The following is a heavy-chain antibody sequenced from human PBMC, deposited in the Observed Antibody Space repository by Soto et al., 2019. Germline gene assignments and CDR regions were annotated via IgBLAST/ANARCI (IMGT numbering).Heavy chain of an antibody. CDR2: IYPGDSDV. CDR1: GYSFTSFW. Sequence: GESLKISCKGSGYSFTSFWIGWVRQMPGKGLEWMGIIYPGDSDVRYSPSFQGQVTISADKSISTAYLQWSSLKASDTAMYYCARHGTAVAGKKSYFEYWGQGSLVTVSS. V-gene: IGHV5-51*01. J-gene: IGHJ4*02. D-gene: IGHD6-19*01. CDR3: ARHGTAVAGKKSYFEY.